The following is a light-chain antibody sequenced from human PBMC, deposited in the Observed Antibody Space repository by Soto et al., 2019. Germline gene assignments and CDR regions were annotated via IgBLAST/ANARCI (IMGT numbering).Light chain of an antibody. CDR1: SSNIGRNT. V-gene: IGLV1-44*01. CDR2: SNN. J-gene: IGLJ2*01. Sequence: QPVLAQPPSASATPGQRVTISCSGSSSNIGRNTVHWYQQLPGTAPKLLIYSNNQRPSGVPDRFSGSKSDTSASLAISGLQSEDEADYYCAAWDDSLNGLVFGGGTKVTVL. CDR3: AAWDDSLNGLV.